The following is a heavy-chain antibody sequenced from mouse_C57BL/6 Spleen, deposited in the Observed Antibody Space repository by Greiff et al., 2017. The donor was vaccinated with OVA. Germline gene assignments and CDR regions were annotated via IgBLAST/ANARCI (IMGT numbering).Heavy chain of an antibody. J-gene: IGHJ4*01. CDR1: GFTFSSYA. D-gene: IGHD2-4*01. V-gene: IGHV5-4*03. Sequence: EVKVVESGGGLVKPGGSLKLSCAASGFTFSSYAMSWVRQTPEKRLEWVATISDGGSYTYYPDNVKGRFTISRDNAKNNLYLQMSHLKSEDTAMYYCARRRYDFAMDYWGKGTSVTVSS. CDR3: ARRRYDFAMDY. CDR2: ISDGGSYT.